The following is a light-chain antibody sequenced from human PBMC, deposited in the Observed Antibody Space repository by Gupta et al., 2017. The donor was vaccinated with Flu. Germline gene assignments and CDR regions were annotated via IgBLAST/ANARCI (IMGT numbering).Light chain of an antibody. CDR3: CSDGGGSTHV. J-gene: IGLJ1*01. Sequence: QSALTQPASVSGSPGQSITISCTGTSSDVGNYNLVSWYQQHPGKVPKLMIYEGNKRPSGVSNRFSGSKSGNTAFLTISGLQAEDEADYYCCSDGGGSTHVFGTGTKVTVL. V-gene: IGLV2-23*01. CDR1: SSDVGNYNL. CDR2: EGN.